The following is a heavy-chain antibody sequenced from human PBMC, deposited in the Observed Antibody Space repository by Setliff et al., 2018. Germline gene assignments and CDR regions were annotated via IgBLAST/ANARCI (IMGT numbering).Heavy chain of an antibody. CDR2: ITAYNGHT. J-gene: IGHJ4*02. V-gene: IGHV1-18*01. D-gene: IGHD3-10*01. Sequence: ASVKVSCKTSGYSFTNYGISWLRQAPGQGLEWMAWITAYNGHTLFAQKFQGRVTLTTDNAEKSLWLHMNNLRVDDTAIYYCARSYYWGQGALVTVSS. CDR3: ARSYY. CDR1: GYSFTNYG.